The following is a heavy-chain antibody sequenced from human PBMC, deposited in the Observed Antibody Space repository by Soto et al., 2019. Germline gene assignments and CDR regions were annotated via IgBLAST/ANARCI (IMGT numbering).Heavy chain of an antibody. Sequence: GASVKVSCKASGGTFSSYAISWVRQAPGQGLEWVGGIIPIFGTANYAQKFRGRVTITADESTSTAYMELSSLRSEDTAVYYCARLVSVATMPFHYWGQGTLVTVSS. J-gene: IGHJ4*02. CDR2: IIPIFGTA. CDR1: GGTFSSYA. D-gene: IGHD5-12*01. CDR3: ARLVSVATMPFHY. V-gene: IGHV1-69*01.